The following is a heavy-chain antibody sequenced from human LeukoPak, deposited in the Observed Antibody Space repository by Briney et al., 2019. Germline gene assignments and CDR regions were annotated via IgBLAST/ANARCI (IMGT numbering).Heavy chain of an antibody. V-gene: IGHV4-59*04. CDR2: IYYSGST. CDR1: GGSISSYY. D-gene: IGHD3-3*01. J-gene: IGHJ3*02. Sequence: SETLSLTCTVSGGSISSYYWTWIRQPPGKGLEWIGSIYYSGSTYYNPSLKSRVTMSVDASKNQFSLKLSSVTAADTAVYYCARRNTIFGVVIMGAFDIWGQGTTVTVSS. CDR3: ARRNTIFGVVIMGAFDI.